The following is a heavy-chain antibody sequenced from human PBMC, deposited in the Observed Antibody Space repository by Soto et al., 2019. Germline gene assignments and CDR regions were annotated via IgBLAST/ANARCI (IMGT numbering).Heavy chain of an antibody. CDR2: IYYSGST. CDR3: ARVGREDSSSSGRNPRYYYYYYGMDV. D-gene: IGHD6-6*01. J-gene: IGHJ6*02. Sequence: SETLSLTCTVSGGSISSYYWSWIRQPPGKGLEWIGYIYYSGSTNYNPSLKSRVTISVDTSKNQFSLKLSSVTAADTAVYYCARVGREDSSSSGRNPRYYYYYYGMDVWGQGTTVTVSS. CDR1: GGSISSYY. V-gene: IGHV4-59*01.